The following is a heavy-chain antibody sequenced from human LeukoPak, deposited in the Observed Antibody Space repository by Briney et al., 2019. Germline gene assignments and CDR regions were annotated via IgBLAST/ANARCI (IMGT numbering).Heavy chain of an antibody. CDR2: ISSSGSTT. J-gene: IGHJ4*02. V-gene: IGHV3-48*03. CDR3: ARQGSHKPIDY. D-gene: IGHD1-14*01. CDR1: GFSFSVYE. Sequence: GGSLRLSCAASGFSFSVYEMHWVRQAPGKGLEWISDISSSGSTTYYADSVKGRFTISRDNAKNTLYLQMNSLRAEDTAVYYCARQGSHKPIDYWGQGALVTVSS.